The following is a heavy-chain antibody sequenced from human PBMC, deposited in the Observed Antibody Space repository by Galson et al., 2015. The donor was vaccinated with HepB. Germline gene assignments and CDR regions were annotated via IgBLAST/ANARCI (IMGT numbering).Heavy chain of an antibody. D-gene: IGHD3-22*01. V-gene: IGHV5-10-1*01. CDR2: IDPSDSYT. CDR3: ARHGMGYYYDSSGYPHSDAFDI. CDR1: GYSFTSYW. J-gene: IGHJ3*02. Sequence: QSGAEVTKPEESLRISCKGSGYSFTSYWISWVRQMPGKGLEWMGRIDPSDSYTNYSPSFQGHVTISADKSISTAYLQWSSLKASDTAMYYCARHGMGYYYDSSGYPHSDAFDIWGQGTMVTVSS.